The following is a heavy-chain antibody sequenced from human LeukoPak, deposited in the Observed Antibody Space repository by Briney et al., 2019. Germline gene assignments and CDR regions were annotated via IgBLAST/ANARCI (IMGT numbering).Heavy chain of an antibody. D-gene: IGHD3-22*01. V-gene: IGHV3-9*01. CDR3: ARVSSGSSNWYFDL. CDR2: ISWNSGSI. Sequence: QPGGSLRLSCAASGFTFDDYAMHWVRQAPGKGLEWVSGISWNSGSIGYADSVKGRFTISRDNAKNSLYLQMNSLRAEDTAVYYCARVSSGSSNWYFDLWGRGTLVTVSS. CDR1: GFTFDDYA. J-gene: IGHJ2*01.